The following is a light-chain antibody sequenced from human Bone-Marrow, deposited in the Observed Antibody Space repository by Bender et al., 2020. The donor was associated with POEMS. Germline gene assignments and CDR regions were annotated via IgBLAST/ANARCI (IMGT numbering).Light chain of an antibody. CDR3: CSYAGNSTYVV. CDR1: SSDVGTYNF. CDR2: NVS. Sequence: QSALTQPASVSGSPGQSITISCTGTSSDVGTYNFVSWYQQLPGKAPKLMIHNVSDRPSGVSNRFSGSKSGNTASLTISWLQAEDEANYYCCSYAGNSTYVVFGGGTKLTVL. V-gene: IGLV2-23*02. J-gene: IGLJ2*01.